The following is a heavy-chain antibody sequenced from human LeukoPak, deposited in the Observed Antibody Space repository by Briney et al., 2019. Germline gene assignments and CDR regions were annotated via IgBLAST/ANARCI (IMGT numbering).Heavy chain of an antibody. CDR3: ARDRDYGDFFDY. CDR1: GFILSNYG. CDR2: ISHDGSSK. J-gene: IGHJ4*02. D-gene: IGHD4-17*01. V-gene: IGHV3-30*03. Sequence: GGSLRLSCAGSGFILSNYGMHWVRQAPGKGLEWVAVISHDGSSKYYADSVKGRFTISRDNAKNSLYLQMNSLRAEDTAVYYCARDRDYGDFFDYWGQGTLVTVSS.